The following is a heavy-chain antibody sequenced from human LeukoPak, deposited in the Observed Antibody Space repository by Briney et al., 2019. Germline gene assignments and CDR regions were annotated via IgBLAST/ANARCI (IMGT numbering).Heavy chain of an antibody. Sequence: ASVKVSCKASGYTFTSYGISWVRQAPGQGLEWMGRIIPILGIANYAQKFQGRVTITADKSTSTAYMELSSLRSEDTAVYYCARGVIAVAGTEGYYGMDVWGQGTMVTVSS. J-gene: IGHJ6*02. CDR2: IIPILGIA. V-gene: IGHV1-69*04. CDR3: ARGVIAVAGTEGYYGMDV. D-gene: IGHD6-19*01. CDR1: GYTFTSYG.